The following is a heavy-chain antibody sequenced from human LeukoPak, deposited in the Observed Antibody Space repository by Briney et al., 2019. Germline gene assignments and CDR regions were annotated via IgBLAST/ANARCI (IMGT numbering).Heavy chain of an antibody. CDR1: WLHQYLL. D-gene: IGHD5-18*01. CDR2: LYQWEH. CDR3: ARESSGYRYDYVDS. Sequence: KASETLPHLHCLWWLHQYLLLELDPAARREGTGVDWAYLYQWEHQLQPLPQSRVTMSVDTSKNQFSLKLSSMSAADTAVYYCARESSGYRYDYVDSWGQGTLVTVSS. J-gene: IGHJ4*02. V-gene: IGHV4-4*07.